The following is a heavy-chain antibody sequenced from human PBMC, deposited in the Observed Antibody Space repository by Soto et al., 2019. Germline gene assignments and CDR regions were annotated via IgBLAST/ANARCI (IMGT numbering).Heavy chain of an antibody. CDR2: ISSSGSNI. CDR3: ARDQVGVTTMDY. V-gene: IGHV3-48*03. J-gene: IGHJ4*02. Sequence: GGSLRLSCVASGSTFSGSEMNWVRQAPGKGLEWVSYISSSGSNIYYADSVRGRFTISRDNAKNSLYLQMNSPRVEDTAVYYCARDQVGVTTMDYWGQGTLVTVSS. CDR1: GSTFSGSE. D-gene: IGHD1-26*01.